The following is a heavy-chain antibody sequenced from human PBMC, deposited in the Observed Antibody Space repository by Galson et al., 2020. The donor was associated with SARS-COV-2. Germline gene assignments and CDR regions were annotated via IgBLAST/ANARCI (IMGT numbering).Heavy chain of an antibody. CDR2: IYWDDDK. CDR3: ARQLSWFGVFDY. CDR1: GLSLSTSGVG. Sequence: KMSGPTLVKPTQTLTLTCTFSGLSLSTSGVGVGWIRQPPGKALEWLAVIYWDDDKRYSPSLKSRLIITKDTSKNQVVLTMTNMDPVDTATYYCARQLSWFGVFDYWGQGTLVTVSS. J-gene: IGHJ4*02. V-gene: IGHV2-5*02. D-gene: IGHD3-10*01.